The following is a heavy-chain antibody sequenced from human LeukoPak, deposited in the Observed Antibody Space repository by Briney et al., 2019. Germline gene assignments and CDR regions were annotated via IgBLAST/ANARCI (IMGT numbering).Heavy chain of an antibody. CDR3: ARGLRWSFDQ. CDR1: GGSISSGDYY. J-gene: IGHJ4*02. Sequence: SQTLSLTCSVSGGSISSGDYYWSWIRQPPGEGLEWIGYIYYSGNMYYNPSLRSRVTISVDTSRNQFSVRLTSVTAADTAIYYCARGLRWSFDQWGQGTLVTVSS. CDR2: IYYSGNM. V-gene: IGHV4-30-4*01. D-gene: IGHD4-23*01.